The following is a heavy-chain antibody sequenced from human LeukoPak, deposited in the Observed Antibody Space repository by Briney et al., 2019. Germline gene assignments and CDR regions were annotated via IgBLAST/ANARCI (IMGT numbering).Heavy chain of an antibody. D-gene: IGHD5-18*01. CDR3: ARILKSKQLWYPAYYYYYYMDV. V-gene: IGHV4-39*07. CDR1: GGSISSSSYY. CDR2: IYYSGSP. J-gene: IGHJ6*03. Sequence: SDTLSLTCTVSGGSISSSSYYWGWIRQPPGKGLEWIGRIYYSGSPYYNPSLKSRVTRSVDASKNQFCLKLSCVNAADTAVYYFARILKSKQLWYPAYYYYYYMDVWGKGTTVTVSS.